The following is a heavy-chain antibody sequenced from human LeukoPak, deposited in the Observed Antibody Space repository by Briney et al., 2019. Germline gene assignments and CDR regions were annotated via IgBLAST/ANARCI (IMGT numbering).Heavy chain of an antibody. V-gene: IGHV3-48*04. Sequence: PGESLRLSCAASGFTFTEYSIIWVRQAPGKGLEWVSFISDISDRSSTIHYADSVKGRFTISRDNAERSVYLQMNSLRADDTAVYYCARVRGPTLKTGNMNVWAQGPRSPSP. CDR1: GFTFTEYS. J-gene: IGHJ6*03. D-gene: IGHD3-10*01. CDR2: ISDRSSTI. CDR3: ARVRGPTLKTGNMNV.